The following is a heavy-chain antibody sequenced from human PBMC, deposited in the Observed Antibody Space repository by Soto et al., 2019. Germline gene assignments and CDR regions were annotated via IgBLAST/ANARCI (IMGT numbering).Heavy chain of an antibody. CDR3: ARDMHTYAYYYYGMDV. Sequence: PGGSLRLSCAASGFTFSDYYMSWIRQAPGKGLEWVSYISSSSSYTNYADSVKGRFTISRDNAKNSLYLQMNSLRAEDTAVYYCARDMHTYAYYYYGMDVWGQGTTVTVSS. CDR1: GFTFSDYY. J-gene: IGHJ6*02. V-gene: IGHV3-11*06. CDR2: ISSSSSYT. D-gene: IGHD2-2*01.